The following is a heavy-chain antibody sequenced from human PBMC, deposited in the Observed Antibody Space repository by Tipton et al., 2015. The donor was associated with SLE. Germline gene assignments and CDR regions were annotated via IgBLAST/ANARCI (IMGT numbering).Heavy chain of an antibody. D-gene: IGHD1-26*01. Sequence: TLSLTCTVSGDSISARGYYWGWLRQPPGKGLEWFGSINYSGSTYYNPSLKSRVTMSIDTSKNEISLKLSSVTAADTAVYYCARRGVVGETRWFDPWGQGKLVTVSS. CDR3: ARRGVVGETRWFDP. J-gene: IGHJ5*02. CDR2: INYSGST. V-gene: IGHV4-39*01. CDR1: GDSISARGYY.